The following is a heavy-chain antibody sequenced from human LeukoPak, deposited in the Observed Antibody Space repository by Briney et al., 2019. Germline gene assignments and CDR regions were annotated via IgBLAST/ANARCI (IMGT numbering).Heavy chain of an antibody. D-gene: IGHD1-1*01. V-gene: IGHV4-59*01. CDR3: ARHGTSGTNLNWFDP. CDR2: IYYSGST. J-gene: IGHJ5*02. Sequence: SETLSLTCTVSGGSISSFYWSWIRQPPGKGLEWIGYIYYSGSTNYNPSLKSRVTISEDTSKNQFSLKLSSVTAADTAVYYCARHGTSGTNLNWFDPWGQGTLVTVSS. CDR1: GGSISSFY.